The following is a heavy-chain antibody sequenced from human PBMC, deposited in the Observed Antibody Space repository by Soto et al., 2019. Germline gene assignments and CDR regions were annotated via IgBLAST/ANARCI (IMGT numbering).Heavy chain of an antibody. CDR2: IIPILGIA. CDR1: GGTFSSYT. D-gene: IGHD2-15*01. Sequence: QVQLVQSGAEVKKPGSSVKVSCKASGGTFSSYTISWVRQAPGQGLEWMGRIIPILGIANYAQKFQGRVTITADKSTSTAYMELRSLRSEDTAVYYCARYCSGGSCYLHAFDIWGQGTMVTVSS. CDR3: ARYCSGGSCYLHAFDI. J-gene: IGHJ3*02. V-gene: IGHV1-69*02.